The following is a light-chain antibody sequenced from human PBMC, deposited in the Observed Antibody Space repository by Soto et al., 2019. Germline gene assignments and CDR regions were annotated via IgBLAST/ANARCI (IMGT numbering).Light chain of an antibody. CDR2: GAS. CDR3: KQYNNWPPIT. CDR1: QSVRSN. V-gene: IGKV3-15*01. J-gene: IGKJ5*01. Sequence: DIVMTESPATLSVSPGDRATLSCRASQSVRSNLAWYQHKPGQAPRLLIYGASTRATGIPARFSGSGSGTELTLTISSLQSEDFAVYYCKQYNNWPPITFGQGTRLEIK.